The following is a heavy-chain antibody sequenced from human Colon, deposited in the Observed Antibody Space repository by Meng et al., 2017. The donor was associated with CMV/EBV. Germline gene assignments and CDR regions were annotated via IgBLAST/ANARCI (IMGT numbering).Heavy chain of an antibody. J-gene: IGHJ4*02. V-gene: IGHV3-23*03. CDR2: IYSGGFTT. Sequence: GGSLRLSCEGSGFIFSAYAMHWVRQAPGKGLEWVSIIYSGGFTTSYADPVRGRFTISRDDSKTTLFLQMNGLRAEDTALYYCAKHDRLAFDSWGQGTLVTVSS. CDR3: AKHDRLAFDS. D-gene: IGHD3-9*01. CDR1: GFIFSAYA.